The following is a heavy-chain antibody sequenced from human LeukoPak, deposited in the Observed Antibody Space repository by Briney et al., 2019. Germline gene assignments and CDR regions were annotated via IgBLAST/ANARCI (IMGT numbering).Heavy chain of an antibody. J-gene: IGHJ4*02. Sequence: SETLSLTCTVSGGSISSSSYYWGWIRQPPGKGLEWIGSIYYSGSTYYNPSLKSRVTISVDTSKNQFSLKLSSVTAADTAVYYCARGDTAMLTGLDYWGQGTLVTVSS. CDR1: GGSISSSSYY. CDR3: ARGDTAMLTGLDY. V-gene: IGHV4-39*07. D-gene: IGHD5-18*01. CDR2: IYYSGST.